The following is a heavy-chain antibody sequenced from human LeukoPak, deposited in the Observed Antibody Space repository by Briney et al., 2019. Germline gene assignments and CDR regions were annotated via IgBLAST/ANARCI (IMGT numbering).Heavy chain of an antibody. CDR1: GGSLNTYY. Sequence: SETLSLTCTVSGGSLNTYYWTWIRQPPGKGLEWIGYIYFSGSTAYNPSLKGRVTISVDTSKNQFSLKLTSVTAADTAMYYCARQPWHSDYWGQGTLVTVSS. CDR3: ARQPWHSDY. CDR2: IYFSGST. V-gene: IGHV4-59*01. D-gene: IGHD6-19*01. J-gene: IGHJ4*02.